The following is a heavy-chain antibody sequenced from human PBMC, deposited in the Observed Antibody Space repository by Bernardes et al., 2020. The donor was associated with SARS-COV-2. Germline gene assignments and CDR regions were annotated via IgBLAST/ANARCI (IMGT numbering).Heavy chain of an antibody. CDR2: INSDGSST. D-gene: IGHD3-22*01. CDR1: GFTFSSYW. Sequence: GGSLRLSCAASGFTFSSYWMHWVRQAPGKGLVWVSRINSDGSSTSYADSVKGRFTISRDNAKNTLYLQMNSLRAEDTAVYYCARDRGNYYDSSGYYYVYYYYGMDVWGQGTTVTVSS. J-gene: IGHJ6*02. V-gene: IGHV3-74*01. CDR3: ARDRGNYYDSSGYYYVYYYYGMDV.